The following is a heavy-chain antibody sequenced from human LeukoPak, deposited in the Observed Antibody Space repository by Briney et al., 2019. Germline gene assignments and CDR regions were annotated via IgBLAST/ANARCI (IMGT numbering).Heavy chain of an antibody. CDR1: GGSIGSYY. CDR3: ARYGLNTYYYDSSANRDAFDI. CDR2: IYYSGST. D-gene: IGHD3-22*01. V-gene: IGHV4-59*08. Sequence: PSETLSLTCTVSGGSIGSYYWSWIRQPPGKGLEWIGYIYYSGSTNYNPSLKSRVTISVDTSKNQFSLKLSSVTAADTAVYYCARYGLNTYYYDSSANRDAFDIWGQGTMVTVSS. J-gene: IGHJ3*02.